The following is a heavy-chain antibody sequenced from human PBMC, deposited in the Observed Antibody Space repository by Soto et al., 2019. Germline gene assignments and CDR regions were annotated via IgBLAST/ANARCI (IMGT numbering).Heavy chain of an antibody. CDR3: AEELAYGDFWRGLEY. D-gene: IGHD3-3*01. Sequence: QVQLVESGGGVVQPGRSLRLSCAASGFSFSSYAMHWVRQAPGTGLEWVAIISHDGNIKSDADFVEGRFIVIRDNSNNNLLLQMESLKTDDTAVYYCAEELAYGDFWRGLEYWGQGTVVSVAS. CDR2: ISHDGNIK. J-gene: IGHJ4*02. CDR1: GFSFSSYA. V-gene: IGHV3-30*18.